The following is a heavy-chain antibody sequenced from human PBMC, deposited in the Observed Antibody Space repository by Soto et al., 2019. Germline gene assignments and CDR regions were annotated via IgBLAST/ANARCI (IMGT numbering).Heavy chain of an antibody. Sequence: SETLSLTCSDSGGSISSYYWSWIRQPPGKGLEWIGYIYNSGRTNSNPSLKSRVTISVDTSKSQFSLKLSSVTAADTAVYYCASLTGNNWFDPWGQGTLVTVSS. D-gene: IGHD3-9*01. V-gene: IGHV4-59*01. CDR3: ASLTGNNWFDP. CDR2: IYNSGRT. CDR1: GGSISSYY. J-gene: IGHJ5*02.